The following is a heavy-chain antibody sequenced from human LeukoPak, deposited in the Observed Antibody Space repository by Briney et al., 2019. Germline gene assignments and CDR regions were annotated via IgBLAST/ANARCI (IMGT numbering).Heavy chain of an antibody. J-gene: IGHJ4*02. CDR3: ARSGYSYALGDY. CDR2: ISSSSSYI. V-gene: IGHV3-21*01. CDR1: GFTFSSYS. Sequence: SGGSLRLSCAASGFTFSSYSMNWDRQAPGKGLEWVSSISSSSSYIYYADSVKGRFTISRDNAKNSLYLQMNSLRAEDTAVYYCARSGYSYALGDYWGQGTLVTVSS. D-gene: IGHD5-18*01.